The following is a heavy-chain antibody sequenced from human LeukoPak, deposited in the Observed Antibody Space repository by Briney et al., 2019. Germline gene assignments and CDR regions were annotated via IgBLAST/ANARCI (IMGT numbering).Heavy chain of an antibody. D-gene: IGHD2-2*01. V-gene: IGHV3-21*01. CDR2: IDSSSRYI. CDR1: GFTFSSYN. Sequence: PGGSLRLSCAASGFTFSSYNMDWVRQAPGKGLEWVSFIDSSSRYIYQADSVKGRFTISRDNAKSSVFLQMNSLRAEDTAVYYCARVGGHCTSTSCPPPTYWGQGTLVTVSS. CDR3: ARVGGHCTSTSCPPPTY. J-gene: IGHJ4*02.